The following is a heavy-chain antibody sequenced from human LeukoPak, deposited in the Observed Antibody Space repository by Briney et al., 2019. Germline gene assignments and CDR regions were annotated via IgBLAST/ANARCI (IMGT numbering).Heavy chain of an antibody. CDR2: IYDTGTT. CDR3: ARWQGNGMDV. J-gene: IGHJ6*02. Sequence: SETLSLTCTVSGYSISTGYYWGWIRQPPGKGLEWIGYIYDTGTTNYIPSLKSRVTISLDTSKNQFSLKLSSVTAADTAVYFCARWQGNGMDVWGQGTTVTVSS. V-gene: IGHV4-61*01. CDR1: GYSISTGYY.